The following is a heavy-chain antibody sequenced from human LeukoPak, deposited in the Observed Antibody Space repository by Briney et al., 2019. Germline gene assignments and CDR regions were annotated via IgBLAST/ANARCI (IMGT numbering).Heavy chain of an antibody. Sequence: EGSLRLSCAASGFTFIDHYMDWVRQAPGKGLEWIGRIRNKANSYTTEYAASVKGRSTVSRDDSKNSLFLQMNSLESEDTAVYYCARRNSVTQGLDNWGQGTLVTVSS. V-gene: IGHV3-72*01. J-gene: IGHJ4*02. D-gene: IGHD5/OR15-5a*01. CDR1: GFTFIDHY. CDR2: IRNKANSYTT. CDR3: ARRNSVTQGLDN.